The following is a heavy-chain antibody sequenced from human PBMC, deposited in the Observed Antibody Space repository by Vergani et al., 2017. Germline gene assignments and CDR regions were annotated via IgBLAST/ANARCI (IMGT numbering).Heavy chain of an antibody. CDR3: AALRITMVRGVMTSYYYYGMDV. D-gene: IGHD3-10*01. Sequence: QVQLQESGPGLVKPSETLSLTCTVSGGSISSYYWSWIRQPAGKGLEWIGRIYTSGSTNYNPSLKSRVTMSVDTSKNQFSLKLSSVTAADTAVYYCAALRITMVRGVMTSYYYYGMDVWGQGTTVTVSS. CDR1: GGSISSYY. J-gene: IGHJ6*02. V-gene: IGHV4-4*07. CDR2: IYTSGST.